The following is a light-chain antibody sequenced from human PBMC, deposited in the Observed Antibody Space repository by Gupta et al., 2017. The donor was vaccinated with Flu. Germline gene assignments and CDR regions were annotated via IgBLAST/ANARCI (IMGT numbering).Light chain of an antibody. CDR3: QPYNSYSWT. V-gene: IGKV1-5*03. J-gene: IGKJ1*01. CDR1: QSISTW. CDR2: KAS. Sequence: PSTLSASVGDRVTITCRASQSISTWLAWYLQKPGQAPKLLIYKASKVKNGVPSRFSGSGSGTEFTLTISSLQPDDFANYYCQPYNSYSWTFGQGTKVEIK.